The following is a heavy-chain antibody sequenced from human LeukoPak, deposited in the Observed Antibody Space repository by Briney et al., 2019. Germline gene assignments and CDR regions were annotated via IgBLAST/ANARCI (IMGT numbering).Heavy chain of an antibody. J-gene: IGHJ5*02. CDR1: GGSISSYY. Sequence: SETLSLTCTVSGGSISSYYWSWIRQPPGKGLEWIGYIYYSGSTNYKPSLKSRVTISVDTSKNQFSLKLSSVTAADTAVYYCARGGYYDSGNDFRFDPWGQGTLVTVSS. V-gene: IGHV4-59*01. D-gene: IGHD3-10*01. CDR2: IYYSGST. CDR3: ARGGYYDSGNDFRFDP.